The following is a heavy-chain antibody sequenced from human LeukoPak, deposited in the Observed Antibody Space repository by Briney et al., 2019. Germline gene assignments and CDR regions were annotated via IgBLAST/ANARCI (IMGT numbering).Heavy chain of an antibody. Sequence: PSETLSLTCSVSGDSFSNYYWTWIRQPPGKGLEWIGYVYYSGSTNYNPSLKTRLHLSVDTAKNRFSLKLSSVTAADTTVYYCASSPRLTTSWFLFDSWGHGTLVTVSS. CDR1: GDSFSNYY. V-gene: IGHV4-59*08. D-gene: IGHD2-2*01. CDR2: VYYSGST. CDR3: ASSPRLTTSWFLFDS. J-gene: IGHJ5*01.